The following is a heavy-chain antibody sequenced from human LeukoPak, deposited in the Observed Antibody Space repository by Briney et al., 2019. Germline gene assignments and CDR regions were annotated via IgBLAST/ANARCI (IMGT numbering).Heavy chain of an antibody. Sequence: TSETLSLTCTVSGDSISSYYWSWIRQPPGKGLEWIGYIYTSGGTNYIPSLKGRVTISIDTSKNQFSLKLSSVTAEDSAVYYCARLTRLSTSPDRYYLDYWGQGTLVTVSS. CDR3: ARLTRLSTSPDRYYLDY. J-gene: IGHJ4*02. V-gene: IGHV4-4*09. CDR1: GDSISSYY. D-gene: IGHD6-6*01. CDR2: IYTSGGT.